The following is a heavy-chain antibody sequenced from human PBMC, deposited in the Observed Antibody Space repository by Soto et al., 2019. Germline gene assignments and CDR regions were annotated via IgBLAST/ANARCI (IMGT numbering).Heavy chain of an antibody. V-gene: IGHV3-7*01. CDR2: IKQDGSEK. D-gene: IGHD3-10*01. J-gene: IGHJ4*02. CDR3: ARDMELLWFGELLSYFDY. Sequence: GGSLRLSCAASGFTFSSYWMSWVRQAPGKGLEWVANIKQDGSEKYYVDSVKGRFTISRDNAKNSLYLQMNSLRAEDTAVYYCARDMELLWFGELLSYFDYWGQGTLVTVSS. CDR1: GFTFSSYW.